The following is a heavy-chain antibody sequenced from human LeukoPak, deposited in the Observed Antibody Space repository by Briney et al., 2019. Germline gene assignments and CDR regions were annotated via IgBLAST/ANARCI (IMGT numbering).Heavy chain of an antibody. J-gene: IGHJ4*02. V-gene: IGHV3-64D*06. CDR2: ISSNGGST. CDR3: VKDSSSGSYFDY. D-gene: IGHD3-10*01. Sequence: GGSLRLSCSASGFTFTRYAMHWVRQAPGKGLEYVSAISSNGGSTYYADSVKGRFTISRDNSRNTLHLQMSSLRVEDTAVYYCVKDSSSGSYFDYWGQGTLVTVSS. CDR1: GFTFTRYA.